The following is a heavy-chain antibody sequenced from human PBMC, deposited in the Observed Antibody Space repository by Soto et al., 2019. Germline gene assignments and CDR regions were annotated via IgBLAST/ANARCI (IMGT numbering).Heavy chain of an antibody. V-gene: IGHV1-3*01. CDR3: GRKGWGGWFDP. Sequence: ASVKVSCKASGYTFTSYAMHWVRQAPGQRLEWMGWINAGNGNTGYAQKFQGRVTMTRNTSISTAYMELSSLRSEDTAVYYWGRKGWGGWFDPGGRGTLVTVSS. CDR2: INAGNGNT. CDR1: GYTFTSYA. D-gene: IGHD3-16*01. J-gene: IGHJ5*02.